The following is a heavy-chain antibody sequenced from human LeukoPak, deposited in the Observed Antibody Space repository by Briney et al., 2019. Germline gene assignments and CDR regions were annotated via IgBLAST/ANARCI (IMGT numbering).Heavy chain of an antibody. D-gene: IGHD3-22*01. CDR3: ARDPGWLNWFDP. J-gene: IGHJ5*02. CDR1: GYIFTSYQ. Sequence: GASVKVSCKASGYIFTSYQMHWVRQAPGQGLEWMGIINPSDGSTNSAQKFQGRVIMTTDTSTSTVYMDLSSLRYEDTAVYYCARDPGWLNWFDPWGQGTLVTVSS. V-gene: IGHV1-46*01. CDR2: INPSDGST.